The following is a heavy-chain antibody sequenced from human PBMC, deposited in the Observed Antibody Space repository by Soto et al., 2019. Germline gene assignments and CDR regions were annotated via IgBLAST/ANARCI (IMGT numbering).Heavy chain of an antibody. Sequence: SETLSLTCTVSGGSISSSHWSWIRQPPGKALEWIGEINHLGSINYNPSLKSRVTMSVDTSKNQFSLTLNSVTAADTATYYCARGGISHWAYFYYMDVWDRGTTVTVSS. D-gene: IGHD2-21*01. CDR3: ARGGISHWAYFYYMDV. J-gene: IGHJ6*03. CDR1: GGSISSSH. V-gene: IGHV4-34*01. CDR2: INHLGSI.